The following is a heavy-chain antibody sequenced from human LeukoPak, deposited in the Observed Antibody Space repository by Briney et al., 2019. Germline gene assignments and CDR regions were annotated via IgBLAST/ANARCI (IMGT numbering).Heavy chain of an antibody. CDR3: ARSRGYCGGDCRLDY. J-gene: IGHJ4*02. V-gene: IGHV1-69*05. Sequence: SVKVSCKASGGTFSSYGISWVRQAPGQGLEWMGRIIPIFGTANYAQKFQGRVTITTDESTSTAYMELSSLRSEDTAVYYCARSRGYCGGDCRLDYWGQGTLVTVSS. CDR2: IIPIFGTA. D-gene: IGHD2-21*02. CDR1: GGTFSSYG.